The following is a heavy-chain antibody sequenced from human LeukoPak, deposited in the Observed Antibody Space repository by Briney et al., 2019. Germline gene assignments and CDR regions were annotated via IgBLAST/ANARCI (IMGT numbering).Heavy chain of an antibody. D-gene: IGHD3-3*01. Sequence: ASVKVSFKSSVYTFTGYYMHWVRQAPGQGLEWMGWINPNSGGTNYAQKFQGRVTMTRDTSISTAYMELSRLRSDDTAVYYCARVAHPHDFWSGYYDYWGQGTLVTVSS. V-gene: IGHV1-2*02. J-gene: IGHJ4*02. CDR1: VYTFTGYY. CDR3: ARVAHPHDFWSGYYDY. CDR2: INPNSGGT.